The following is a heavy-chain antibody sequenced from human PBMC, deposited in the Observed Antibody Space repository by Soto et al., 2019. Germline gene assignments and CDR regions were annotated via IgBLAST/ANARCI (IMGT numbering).Heavy chain of an antibody. CDR3: ARLPNKSPQN. J-gene: IGHJ1*01. V-gene: IGHV3-74*01. CDR1: GFTFSSYW. Sequence: EVQLVESGGGLVQPGGSLRLSCVASGFTFSSYWMPWVRQAPGKGLVWVSSISNDGSSIYADPVNGRFTISRDNAKNTLYLQMNSLRAEDTAVYYCARLPNKSPQNWGQGTLVIVSP. CDR2: ISNDGSS.